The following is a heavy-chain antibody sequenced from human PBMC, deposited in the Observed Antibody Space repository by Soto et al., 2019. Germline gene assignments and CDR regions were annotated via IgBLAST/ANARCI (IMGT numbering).Heavy chain of an antibody. CDR2: IYYSETT. CDR3: ARSNTRYSSPDY. CDR1: GGSISSYY. V-gene: IGHV4-59*08. Sequence: SETLSLTCTVSGGSISSYYWSWIRQPPGKGLEWIGSIYYSETTNNNPSLKSRVTIAVDTSTSQVSLKLASVTAGDTAVYYCARSNTRYSSPDYWGQGSLVTVSS. J-gene: IGHJ4*02. D-gene: IGHD6-13*01.